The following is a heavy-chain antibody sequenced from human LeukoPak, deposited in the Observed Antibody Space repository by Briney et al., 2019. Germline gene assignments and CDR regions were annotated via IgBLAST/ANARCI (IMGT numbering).Heavy chain of an antibody. Sequence: KPSETLSLTCTVSGGSISSSSYYWGWIRQPPGKGLEWIGSIYYSGSTYYNPSLKSRVTISVDTSKNQFSLKLSSVTAADTAVYYCARDGARNYDPGSWFDPWGQGTLVTVSS. CDR1: GGSISSSSYY. CDR2: IYYSGST. J-gene: IGHJ5*02. CDR3: ARDGARNYDPGSWFDP. D-gene: IGHD4-11*01. V-gene: IGHV4-39*02.